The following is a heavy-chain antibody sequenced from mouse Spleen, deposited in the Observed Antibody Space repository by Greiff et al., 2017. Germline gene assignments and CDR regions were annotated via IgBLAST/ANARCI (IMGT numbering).Heavy chain of an antibody. CDR1: GYTFTSYT. V-gene: IGHV1-4*01. Sequence: LVESGAELARPGASVKMSCKASGYTFTSYTMHWVKQRPGQGLEWIGYINPSSGYTKYNQKFKDKATLTADKSSSTAYMQLSSLTSEDSAVYYCARNSYYSYDGAWFAYWGQGTLVTVSA. CDR2: INPSSGYT. J-gene: IGHJ3*01. D-gene: IGHD2-12*01. CDR3: ARNSYYSYDGAWFAY.